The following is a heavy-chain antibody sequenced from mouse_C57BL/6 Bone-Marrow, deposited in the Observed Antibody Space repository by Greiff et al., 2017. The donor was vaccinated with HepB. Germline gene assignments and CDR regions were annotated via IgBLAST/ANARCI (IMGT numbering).Heavy chain of an antibody. V-gene: IGHV1-50*01. D-gene: IGHD1-1*01. CDR2: IDPSDSYT. CDR1: GYTFTSYW. J-gene: IGHJ2*01. CDR3: ARNYYGRDY. Sequence: VKLQQPGAELVKPGASVKLSCKASGYTFTSYWMQWVKQRPGQGLEWIGEIDPSDSYTNYNQKFKGKATLTVDTSSSTAYMQLSSLTSEDSAVYYCARNYYGRDYWGQGTTLTVSS.